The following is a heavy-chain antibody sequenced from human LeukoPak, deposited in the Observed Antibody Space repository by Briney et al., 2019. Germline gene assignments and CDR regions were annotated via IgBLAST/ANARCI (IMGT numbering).Heavy chain of an antibody. D-gene: IGHD2/OR15-2a*01. J-gene: IGHJ4*02. CDR3: ARTLGFYDPAGVGY. Sequence: WGSLRLSCAASGFTFSDYYMSWICQAPGKGLEWVSYISSTGTTMYYADSVKGRFTVSRDNAKNSLYLRMNSLRAEDTAVYYCARTLGFYDPAGVGYWGQGTLVTV. CDR1: GFTFSDYY. CDR2: ISSTGTTM. V-gene: IGHV3-11*04.